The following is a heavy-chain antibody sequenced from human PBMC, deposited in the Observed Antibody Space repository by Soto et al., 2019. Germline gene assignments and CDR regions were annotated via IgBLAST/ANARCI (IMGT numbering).Heavy chain of an antibody. Sequence: QVQLVESGGGVVQPGRSLRLSCAASGFTFSSYGMHWVRQAPGKGLEWVTVISYDGNVAYYADSVKGRFTISRHNSKNTLYLQMNRLRPEDTAMYYCAKEGPITNLYFDYWGQGTVVTVSS. J-gene: IGHJ4*02. CDR1: GFTFSSYG. CDR3: AKEGPITNLYFDY. D-gene: IGHD1-1*01. V-gene: IGHV3-30*18. CDR2: ISYDGNVA.